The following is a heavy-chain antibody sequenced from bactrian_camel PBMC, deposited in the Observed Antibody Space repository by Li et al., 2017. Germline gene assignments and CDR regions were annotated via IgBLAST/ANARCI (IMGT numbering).Heavy chain of an antibody. J-gene: IGHJ4*01. Sequence: QLVESGGGSAQGGGSLRLSCSVSGYPEDYWCMGWFRQEIGKEREGVAVIDADGTTKYAGSVQGRFIISQDKAKNTLTLQMSSLEPEDTAMYYCAATNGGYCYTHLRFDDTIFNYWGQGTQVT. CDR3: AATNGGYCYTHLRFDDTIFNY. CDR2: IDADGTT. V-gene: IGHV3S63*01. D-gene: IGHD2*01. CDR1: GYPEDYWC.